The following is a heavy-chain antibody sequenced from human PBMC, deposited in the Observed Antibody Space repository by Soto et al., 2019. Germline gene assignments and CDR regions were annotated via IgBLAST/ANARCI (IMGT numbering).Heavy chain of an antibody. CDR3: ASHCGGDCYSRSPPYYYYGMDV. CDR2: IIPIFGTA. V-gene: IGHV1-69*12. D-gene: IGHD2-21*02. J-gene: IGHJ6*02. CDR1: GGTFSSYA. Sequence: QVQLVQSGAEVKKPGSSVKVSCKASGGTFSSYAISWVRQAPGQGLEWMGGIIPIFGTADYAQKFQGRVTITADESTSTAYMELSSLRSEDTAVYYCASHCGGDCYSRSPPYYYYGMDVWGQETTVTVSS.